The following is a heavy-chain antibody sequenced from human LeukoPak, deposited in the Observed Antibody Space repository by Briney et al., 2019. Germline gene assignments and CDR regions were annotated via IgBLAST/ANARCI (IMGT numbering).Heavy chain of an antibody. Sequence: ASVKVSCKASGYTFTSYLISWVRQAPGQGLEWMGRIIPILGIANYAQKFQGRVTITADKSTSTAYMELSSLRSEDTAVYYCARGSGYSYGSFDYWGQGTLVTVSS. V-gene: IGHV1-69*04. J-gene: IGHJ4*02. CDR1: GYTFTSYL. D-gene: IGHD5-18*01. CDR3: ARGSGYSYGSFDY. CDR2: IIPILGIA.